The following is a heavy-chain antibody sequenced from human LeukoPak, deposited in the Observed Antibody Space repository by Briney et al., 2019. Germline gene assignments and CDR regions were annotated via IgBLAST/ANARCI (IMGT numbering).Heavy chain of an antibody. CDR1: GYTFTGYY. V-gene: IGHV1-2*02. D-gene: IGHD3-10*01. J-gene: IGHJ4*02. CDR2: INPNSGGT. Sequence: ASVKVSCKASGYTFTGYYIHWVRQAPGQGLEWMGWINPNSGGTNYAQKFRGRVAMTRDTSISTAYMELSRLRSDDTAVYYCAKEPNGSGTNPSDYWGQGTLVTVSS. CDR3: AKEPNGSGTNPSDY.